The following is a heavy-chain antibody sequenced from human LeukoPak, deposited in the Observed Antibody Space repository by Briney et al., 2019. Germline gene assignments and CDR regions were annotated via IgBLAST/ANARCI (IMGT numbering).Heavy chain of an antibody. CDR2: ISSSSSYI. D-gene: IGHD1-26*01. V-gene: IGHV3-21*01. CDR3: ARSNSGSYWRYFDY. J-gene: IGHJ4*02. Sequence: GGSLRLSCAASGFSFSYYGMHWVRQAPGKGLEWVSSISSSSSYIYYADSVKGRFTISRDNAKNSLYLQMNSLRAEDTAVYYCARSNSGSYWRYFDYWGQGTLVTVSS. CDR1: GFSFSYYG.